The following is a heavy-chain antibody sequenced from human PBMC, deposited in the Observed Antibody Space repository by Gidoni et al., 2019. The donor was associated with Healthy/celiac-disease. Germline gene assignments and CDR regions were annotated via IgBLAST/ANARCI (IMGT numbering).Heavy chain of an antibody. D-gene: IGHD3-22*01. J-gene: IGHJ1*01. Sequence: EVQLVESGGGLVQPGGSLRLSCAASGFTLGSYEMNWVRQAPGKGLEWVSYSSSSGSTIYYADSVKGRFTISRDNAKNSLYLQMNSLRAEDTAVYYCARDLEIVVRPEYFQHWGQGTLVTVSS. CDR1: GFTLGSYE. CDR2: SSSSGSTI. V-gene: IGHV3-48*03. CDR3: ARDLEIVVRPEYFQH.